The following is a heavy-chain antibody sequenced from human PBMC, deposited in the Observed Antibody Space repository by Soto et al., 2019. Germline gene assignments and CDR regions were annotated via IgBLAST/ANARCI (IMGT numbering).Heavy chain of an antibody. J-gene: IGHJ6*03. CDR3: AVDYYYMDV. CDR1: GISFSTYA. CDR2: ISSGSSTI. Sequence: GGSLRLSCAASGISFSTYAMNWVRQAPGKGLEWVSYISSGSSTIYYAESVKGRFTFSRDNAKKSLFLQMNSLRAEDTAVYYCAVDYYYMDVWGKGTTVTVSS. V-gene: IGHV3-48*01.